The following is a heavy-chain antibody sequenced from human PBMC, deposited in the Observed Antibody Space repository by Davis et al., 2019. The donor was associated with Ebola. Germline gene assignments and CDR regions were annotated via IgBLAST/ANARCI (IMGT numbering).Heavy chain of an antibody. D-gene: IGHD1-7*01. Sequence: SETLSLTCTVSGGSISSYYWSWIRQPPGKGLEWIGYIYHSGYTNYNPSLNSRVTISLDTSKNQFSLKLSSVTAAATAVYYCARSTLELDYFDYWGQGILVTVSS. CDR1: GGSISSYY. CDR2: IYHSGYT. V-gene: IGHV4-59*01. CDR3: ARSTLELDYFDY. J-gene: IGHJ4*02.